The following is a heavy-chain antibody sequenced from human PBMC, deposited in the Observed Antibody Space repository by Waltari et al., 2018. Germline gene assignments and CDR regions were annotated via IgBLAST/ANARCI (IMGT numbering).Heavy chain of an antibody. V-gene: IGHV4-61*05. CDR2: IYYSGST. D-gene: IGHD4-4*01. CDR3: ARGEYSNYVVY. Sequence: QLQLQESGPGLVKPSETLSLTCTVSGGSIRSSSYYWGWIRQPPGKGLEWFGYIYYSGSTNYTPSLKSRVSISVDTAKNQFSLKLSSVTAADTAGYYCARGEYSNYVVYWGQGTLVIVSS. CDR1: GGSIRSSSYY. J-gene: IGHJ4*02.